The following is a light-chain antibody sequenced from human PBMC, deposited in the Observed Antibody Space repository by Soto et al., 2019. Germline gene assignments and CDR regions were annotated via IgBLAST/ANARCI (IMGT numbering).Light chain of an antibody. CDR2: GNN. J-gene: IGLJ1*01. CDR3: SSYITTDTYV. Sequence: QSVLTQPPSVSGAPGQRVTFSCTGSSSNIGAGYDVHWYQQLPGAAPKLLIYGNNNRPSGVSNRFSGSKSGNTASLTISGLQAEDEADYYCSSYITTDTYVFGSGTKLTVL. CDR1: SSNIGAGYD. V-gene: IGLV1-40*01.